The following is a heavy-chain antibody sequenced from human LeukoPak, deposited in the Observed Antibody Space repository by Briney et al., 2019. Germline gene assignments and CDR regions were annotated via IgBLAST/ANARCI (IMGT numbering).Heavy chain of an antibody. CDR2: IIPIFGTA. V-gene: IGHV1-69*01. J-gene: IGHJ4*02. CDR3: ARLNYDILTGYYDLDY. CDR1: GGTFSSYA. D-gene: IGHD3-9*01. Sequence: GSSVKVSCKAPGGTFSSYAISWVRQAPGQGLEWMGGIIPIFGTANYAQKFQGRVTITADESTSTAYMELSSLRSEDTAVYYCARLNYDILTGYYDLDYWGQGTLVTVSS.